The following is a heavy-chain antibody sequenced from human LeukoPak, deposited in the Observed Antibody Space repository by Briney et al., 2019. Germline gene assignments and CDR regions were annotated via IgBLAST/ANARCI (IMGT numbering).Heavy chain of an antibody. J-gene: IGHJ2*01. D-gene: IGHD6-19*01. CDR2: IYYSGST. V-gene: IGHV4-39*07. CDR3: ARDLGVAVAGTGYFDL. CDR1: GGSISSSSYY. Sequence: SETLSLTCTVSGGSISSSSYYWGWIRQPPGKGLEWIGSIYYSGSTYYNPSLKSRVTISVDTSKNQFSLKLSSVTAADTAVYYCARDLGVAVAGTGYFDLWGRGTLVTVSS.